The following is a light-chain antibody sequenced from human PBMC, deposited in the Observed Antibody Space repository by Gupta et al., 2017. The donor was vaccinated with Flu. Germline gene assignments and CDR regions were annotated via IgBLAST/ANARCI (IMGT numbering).Light chain of an antibody. CDR3: QQYGPSPT. CDR2: GAS. CDR1: QRVGITY. V-gene: IGKV3-20*01. J-gene: IGKJ1*01. Sequence: EIVLTQSPGTLSLSPGERATLSCRASQRVGITYLAWYQQRPGQTPRLLIYGASRRATGNPDRFGGSGSGTDFTLTISRLEPEDFAVYYCQQYGPSPTFGQGTKVEVK.